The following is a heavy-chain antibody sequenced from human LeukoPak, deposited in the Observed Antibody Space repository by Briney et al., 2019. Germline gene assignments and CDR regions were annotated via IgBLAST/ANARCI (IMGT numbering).Heavy chain of an antibody. D-gene: IGHD2-15*01. CDR2: ISAYNGNS. CDR1: GYTFTSYG. Sequence: ASVKVSCKASGYTFTSYGISWVRQAPGQGLERMGWISAYNGNSNYAQKLQGRVTMTTDTSTSTAYMELRSLRSDDTAVYYCARTSGGTYYYYGMDVWGQGTTVTVSS. J-gene: IGHJ6*02. V-gene: IGHV1-18*01. CDR3: ARTSGGTYYYYGMDV.